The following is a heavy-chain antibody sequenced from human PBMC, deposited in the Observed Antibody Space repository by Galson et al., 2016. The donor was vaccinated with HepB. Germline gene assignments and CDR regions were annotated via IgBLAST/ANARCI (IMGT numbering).Heavy chain of an antibody. CDR2: IDGGGDK. D-gene: IGHD6-13*01. CDR3: ARIRYTNTWYSYYYGMDV. Sequence: PALVKPTQTLTLTCTFSGFSPSTSGMRVIWIRQPPRKALEWLSLIDGGGDKYYSISLKPRLTISKDTSKNQVVLTMTNMDPVDTGTYYCARIRYTNTWYSYYYGMDVWGQGTAVTVSS. V-gene: IGHV2-70*01. J-gene: IGHJ6*02. CDR1: GFSPSTSGMR.